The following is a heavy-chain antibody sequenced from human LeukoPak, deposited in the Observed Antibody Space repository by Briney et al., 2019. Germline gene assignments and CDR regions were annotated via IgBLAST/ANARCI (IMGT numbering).Heavy chain of an antibody. CDR3: AREFTSYGSGSYYKTGYFDY. Sequence: SETLSLTCTVSGGSISSSSYYWGWIRQPPGKGLEWIGYIYYSGSTNYNPSLKSRVTISVDTSKNQFSLKLSSVTAADTAVYYCAREFTSYGSGSYYKTGYFDYWGQGTLVTVSS. J-gene: IGHJ4*02. D-gene: IGHD3-10*01. CDR1: GGSISSSSYY. V-gene: IGHV4-61*01. CDR2: IYYSGST.